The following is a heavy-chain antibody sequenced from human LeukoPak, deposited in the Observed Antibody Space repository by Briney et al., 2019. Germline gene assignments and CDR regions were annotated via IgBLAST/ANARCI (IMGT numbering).Heavy chain of an antibody. CDR1: GFTFSDYS. Sequence: KSGGSLRLSCAASGFTFSDYSMHWVRQAPGKGLNWVAFIRYDGNNKYYADSVKGRFTISRDNSKNMLYLEMNNLSTEDTAVYYCAKVRYCSGVNCYPDDNWGQGTLVTVSS. J-gene: IGHJ4*02. CDR3: AKVRYCSGVNCYPDDN. D-gene: IGHD2-15*01. CDR2: IRYDGNNK. V-gene: IGHV3-30*02.